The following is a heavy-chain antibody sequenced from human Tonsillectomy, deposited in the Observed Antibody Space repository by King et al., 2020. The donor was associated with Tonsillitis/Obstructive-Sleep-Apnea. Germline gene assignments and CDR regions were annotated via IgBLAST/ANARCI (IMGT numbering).Heavy chain of an antibody. Sequence: QLVQSGGGLVQPGGSLRLSCVASGFTFIAYGMSWVRQAPGKGLEWVSSMSAGGSSTYYPGSVQGRFTISSDNSKDTLYLQLNSLRAEDTAVYYCAKGSTSTWYSYFDNWGRGTLVTVSS. D-gene: IGHD2-15*01. CDR1: GFTFIAYG. V-gene: IGHV3-23*04. CDR2: MSAGGSST. J-gene: IGHJ4*02. CDR3: AKGSTSTWYSYFDN.